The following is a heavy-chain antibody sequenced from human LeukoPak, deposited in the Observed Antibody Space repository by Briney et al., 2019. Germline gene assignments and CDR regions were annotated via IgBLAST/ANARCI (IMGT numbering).Heavy chain of an antibody. CDR1: GFTFSNYW. CDR2: IKQDGSEK. CDR3: ARDKGAGENFDY. J-gene: IGHJ4*02. D-gene: IGHD3-10*01. Sequence: PGGSLRLSCAASGFTFSNYWMGWVRQAPGKGLEWVANIKQDGSEKYYVDSVKGRFTISRDNAKNSLYLQMNSLRAEDTAVYCCARDKGAGENFDYWGQGALVTVSS. V-gene: IGHV3-7*01.